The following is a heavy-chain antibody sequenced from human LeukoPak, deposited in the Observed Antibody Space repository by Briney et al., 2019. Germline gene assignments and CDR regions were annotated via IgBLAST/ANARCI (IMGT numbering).Heavy chain of an antibody. CDR1: GGTFSSYA. CDR2: INPNSGGT. CDR3: ARFCSSTSCYARNDY. V-gene: IGHV1-2*02. D-gene: IGHD2-2*01. Sequence: ASVKVSCKASGGTFSSYAISWVRQAPGQGLEWMGWINPNSGGTNYAQKFQGRVTMTRDTSISTAYMELSRLRSDDTAVYYCARFCSSTSCYARNDYWGQGTLVTVSS. J-gene: IGHJ4*02.